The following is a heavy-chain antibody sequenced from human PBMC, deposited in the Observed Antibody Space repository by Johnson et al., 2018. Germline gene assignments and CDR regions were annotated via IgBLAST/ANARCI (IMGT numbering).Heavy chain of an antibody. D-gene: IGHD4-17*01. CDR2: IYYSGST. Sequence: QVQLQESGPGLVKPSETLSLTCTVSGGSISSYYWSWIRQPPGKGLEWIGYIYYSGSTNYNPSLKSRVTISVDTSKNQFSLKLSSVTAADTAGYYCAGGDYGDHYYYYYYMDVWGKGTTVTVSS. V-gene: IGHV4-59*01. J-gene: IGHJ6*03. CDR3: AGGDYGDHYYYYYYMDV. CDR1: GGSISSYY.